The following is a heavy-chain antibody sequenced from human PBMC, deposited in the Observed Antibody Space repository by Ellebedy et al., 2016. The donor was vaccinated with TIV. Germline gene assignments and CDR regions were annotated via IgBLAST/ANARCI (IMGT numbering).Heavy chain of an antibody. D-gene: IGHD3-22*01. J-gene: IGHJ4*02. V-gene: IGHV3-69-1*01. CDR3: ARDAMIWIFDF. CDR2: IGNSDTK. Sequence: GESLKISCTGSGFTLGDYAMSWFRQAPGKGLEWVSYIGNSDTKYYADSVRGRFTISRDKAKKSVYLQMNSLRVEDTGVYYCARDAMIWIFDFWGQGTLVTVSS. CDR1: GFTLGDYA.